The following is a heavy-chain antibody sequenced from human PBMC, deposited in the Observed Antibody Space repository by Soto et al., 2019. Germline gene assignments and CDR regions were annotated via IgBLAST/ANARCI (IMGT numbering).Heavy chain of an antibody. Sequence: PSETLSLTCAVSGYSMSTDSYWGWVRQPPGKGLEWIATVDHDGRTNFNPSLKSRVAISMDTSKNQFSLMLTSVTAADTAVYYCARLAPYRYFDPWGQGTLVTVSS. D-gene: IGHD3-9*01. V-gene: IGHV4-38-2*01. CDR1: GYSMSTDSY. CDR2: VDHDGRT. CDR3: ARLAPYRYFDP. J-gene: IGHJ5*02.